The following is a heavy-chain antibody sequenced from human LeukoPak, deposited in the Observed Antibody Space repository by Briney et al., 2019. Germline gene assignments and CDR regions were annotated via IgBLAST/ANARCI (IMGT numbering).Heavy chain of an antibody. CDR1: GFTFSSYS. D-gene: IGHD3-9*01. Sequence: PGGSLRLSCAASGFTFSSYSMNWVRQAPGKGLEWVSYISSSSSSTIYYAVSVKGRFTISRDNAKNSLYLQMTSLRAEDTAVYYCARDLGDILTGYYNPYYFDYWGQGTLVTVSS. J-gene: IGHJ4*02. V-gene: IGHV3-48*01. CDR2: ISSSSSSTI. CDR3: ARDLGDILTGYYNPYYFDY.